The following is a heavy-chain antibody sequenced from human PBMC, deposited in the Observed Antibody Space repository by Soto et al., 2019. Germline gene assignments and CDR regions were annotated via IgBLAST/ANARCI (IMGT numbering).Heavy chain of an antibody. Sequence: GGSLRLSCAASGFTFSSYAMSWVRQAPGKGLEWVSAISGSGGGTYYADSVKGRFTISRDNSKNTLYLQMNSLRAEDTAVYYCAKGLHYYGSGSYYNWFDPWGQGTLVTVSS. CDR3: AKGLHYYGSGSYYNWFDP. CDR1: GFTFSSYA. J-gene: IGHJ5*02. CDR2: ISGSGGGT. D-gene: IGHD3-10*01. V-gene: IGHV3-23*01.